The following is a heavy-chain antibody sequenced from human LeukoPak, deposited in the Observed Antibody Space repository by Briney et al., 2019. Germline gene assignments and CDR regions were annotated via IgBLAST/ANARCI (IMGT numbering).Heavy chain of an antibody. Sequence: SETLSLTCTVFGDSISTFYWSWIRQPAGKGLEWIGHIYTSGSTNYNPSLKSRVTMSVDTSKNQFFLKLSSVTAADTAVYYCAGLPAYYYDTSGFYFDYWGQGTLVTVSS. CDR1: GDSISTFY. D-gene: IGHD3-22*01. V-gene: IGHV4-4*07. CDR2: IYTSGST. J-gene: IGHJ4*02. CDR3: AGLPAYYYDTSGFYFDY.